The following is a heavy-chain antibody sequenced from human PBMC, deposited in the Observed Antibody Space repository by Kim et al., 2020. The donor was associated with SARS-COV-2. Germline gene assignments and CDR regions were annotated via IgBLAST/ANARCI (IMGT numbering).Heavy chain of an antibody. CDR3: AGTPTVYSSGWTWYNWFDP. D-gene: IGHD6-19*01. Sequence: SETLSLTCTVSGGSISSYYLSWIRQPPGKGLEWIGYIYYSGSTNYNPSLKSRVTISVDTSKNQFSLKLSSVTAADTAVYYCAGTPTVYSSGWTWYNWFDPWGQGTLVTVSP. CDR1: GGSISSYY. J-gene: IGHJ5*02. V-gene: IGHV4-59*13. CDR2: IYYSGST.